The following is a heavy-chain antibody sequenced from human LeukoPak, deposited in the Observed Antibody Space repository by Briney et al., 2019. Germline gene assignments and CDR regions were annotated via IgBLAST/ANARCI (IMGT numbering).Heavy chain of an antibody. D-gene: IGHD6-13*01. J-gene: IGHJ4*02. Sequence: GGSLRLSCAASGFPFNTQDMRWVRQAPGKGLEWVSSIHADGVGTFYADSVRGRFTISRDNSKNTLDLQMNSLRAEDTAVYYCARDAVAAAGKDYWGQGTLVTVSS. CDR1: GFPFNTQD. V-gene: IGHV3-23*01. CDR3: ARDAVAAAGKDY. CDR2: IHADGVGT.